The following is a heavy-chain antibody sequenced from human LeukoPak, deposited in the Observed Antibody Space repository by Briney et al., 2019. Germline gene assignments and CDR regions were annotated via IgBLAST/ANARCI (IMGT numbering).Heavy chain of an antibody. V-gene: IGHV4-34*01. CDR2: INHSGST. D-gene: IGHD6-19*01. J-gene: IGHJ5*02. CDR3: ARKRSIAVAGRPPYNWFDP. Sequence: SETLSLTCAVYGGSFSGYYWSWIRQPPGKGLEWIGEINHSGSTNYNPSLKSRVTISVDTSKNQFSLKLSPVTAADTAVYYCARKRSIAVAGRPPYNWFDPWGQGTLVTVSS. CDR1: GGSFSGYY.